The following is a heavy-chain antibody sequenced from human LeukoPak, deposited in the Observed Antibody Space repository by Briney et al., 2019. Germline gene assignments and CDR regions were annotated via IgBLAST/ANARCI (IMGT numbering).Heavy chain of an antibody. J-gene: IGHJ4*02. CDR3: ARGGGYGDSGDY. CDR1: GGSISSYY. CDR2: IYYSGST. D-gene: IGHD4-17*01. V-gene: IGHV4-59*01. Sequence: SETLSLTCTVSGGSISSYYWSWIRQPPGEGLEWIGYIYYSGSTNYNPSLKSRVTISVDTSKNQFSLKLSSVTAADMAVYYCARGGGYGDSGDYWGQGTLVTVSS.